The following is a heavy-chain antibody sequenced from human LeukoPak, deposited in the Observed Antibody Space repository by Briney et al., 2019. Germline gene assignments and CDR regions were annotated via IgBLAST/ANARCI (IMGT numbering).Heavy chain of an antibody. Sequence: GGSLRLSCAASGFTFSRYAMNWVRQAPGKGLEWVSYITADSGTTYYADSVKGRFTISRDNAKNSLYLQMNSLRDEDTAVYYCASRDYFDYWGQGTLVTVSS. CDR1: GFTFSRYA. CDR2: ITADSGTT. V-gene: IGHV3-48*02. CDR3: ASRDYFDY. J-gene: IGHJ4*02.